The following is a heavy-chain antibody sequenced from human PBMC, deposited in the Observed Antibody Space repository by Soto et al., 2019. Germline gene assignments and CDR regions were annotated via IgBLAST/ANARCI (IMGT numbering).Heavy chain of an antibody. Sequence: QLQLQESGPGLVKPSETLSLTCTVSGGSISSSSYFWGWIRQPPGKGLEWIGSIYYSGSTYYNPSIQSRVTVSADTSKSPFTLKLNSVTAAATAVSYCARHRSDFWFDPWGQGTLVTVSS. J-gene: IGHJ5*02. V-gene: IGHV4-39*01. CDR3: ARHRSDFWFDP. CDR1: GGSISSSSYF. D-gene: IGHD2-15*01. CDR2: IYYSGST.